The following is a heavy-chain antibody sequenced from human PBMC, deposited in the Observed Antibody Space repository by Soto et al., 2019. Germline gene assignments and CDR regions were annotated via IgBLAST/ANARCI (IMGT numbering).Heavy chain of an antibody. V-gene: IGHV4-38-2*01. CDR3: ARVHRIVVVISSGSWFDP. CDR1: GYSISRGYY. J-gene: IGHJ5*02. D-gene: IGHD3-22*01. Sequence: SETLSLTCAVSGYSISRGYYWGWIRQPPGKGLEWIGSIYHSGSTYYNPSLKSRVTISVDTSKNQFSLKLSSVTAADTAVYYCARVHRIVVVISSGSWFDPWGQGTLVTVSS. CDR2: IYHSGST.